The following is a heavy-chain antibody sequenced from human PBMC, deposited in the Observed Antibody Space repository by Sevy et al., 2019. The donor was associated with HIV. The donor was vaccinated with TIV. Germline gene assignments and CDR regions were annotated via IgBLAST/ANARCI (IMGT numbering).Heavy chain of an antibody. CDR3: ARGENDDEFFQY. J-gene: IGHJ1*01. D-gene: IGHD1-26*01. Sequence: GGSLRLSCTVSGFIFSNFAMHWVRQAPGKGLEWEAVTSYDGSHKYYADSVKGRFTVSRDNSRNILSLEMSSLRRDDTAVYYSARGENDDEFFQYWGQGTLVTLSS. CDR1: GFIFSNFA. V-gene: IGHV3-30*04. CDR2: TSYDGSHK.